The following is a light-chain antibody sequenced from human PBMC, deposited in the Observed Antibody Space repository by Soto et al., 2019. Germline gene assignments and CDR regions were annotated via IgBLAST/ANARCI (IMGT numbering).Light chain of an antibody. J-gene: IGLJ2*01. CDR3: ASWDDRLGAVI. CDR2: SNN. Sequence: QSVLTQPPSASGTPGQKVFISCSGSSSNIGGTNYAYWYQQLPGAAPKLLMHSNNLRPSGVPERISGSKFGTAASLAISGLRSEDEAVYYCASWDDRLGAVIFGGWTK. CDR1: SSNIGGTNY. V-gene: IGLV1-47*02.